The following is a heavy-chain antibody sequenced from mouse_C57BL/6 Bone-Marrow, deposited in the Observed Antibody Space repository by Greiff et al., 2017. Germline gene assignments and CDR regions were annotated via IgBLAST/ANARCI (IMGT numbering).Heavy chain of an antibody. Sequence: EVKLQESGAELVRPGASVKLSCTASGFNIKDDYMHWVKQRPEQGLEWIGWIDPENGDTEYASKFQGKATITADPSSNTAYLQLSSLTSEDTAVYYCTTRGFYYYVSSSWFAYWGQGTLVTVSA. D-gene: IGHD1-1*01. CDR2: IDPENGDT. J-gene: IGHJ3*01. V-gene: IGHV14-4*01. CDR1: GFNIKDDY. CDR3: TTRGFYYYVSSSWFAY.